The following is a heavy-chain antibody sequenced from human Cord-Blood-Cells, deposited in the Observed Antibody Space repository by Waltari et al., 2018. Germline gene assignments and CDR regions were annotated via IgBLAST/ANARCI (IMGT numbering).Heavy chain of an antibody. CDR3: ATVKGDYGDYGWYFDL. CDR2: FDPEDGET. CDR1: GYTLTELS. J-gene: IGHJ2*01. V-gene: IGHV1-24*01. D-gene: IGHD4-17*01. Sequence: QVQLVQSGAEVKKPGASVKVSCKVSGYTLTELSMHWVRQAPGKGLEWMGGFDPEDGETIYEQKFQGRVTMTEDTSTDTAYMELSSLRSEDTAVYYCATVKGDYGDYGWYFDLWGRGTLVTVSS.